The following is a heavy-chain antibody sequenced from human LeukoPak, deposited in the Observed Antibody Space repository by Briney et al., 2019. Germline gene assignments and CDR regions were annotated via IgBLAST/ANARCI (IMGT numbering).Heavy chain of an antibody. J-gene: IGHJ3*02. CDR1: GFTFSSYG. Sequence: GGSLRLSCAASGFTFSSYGMSWVRQAPGKGLEWVSAISGSGGSTYYADSVKGRFTISRDNARNSLYLQMNSLRADDTAVYYCARKPITGTTLGPFDMWGQGTMVTVSS. CDR3: ARKPITGTTLGPFDM. CDR2: ISGSGGST. V-gene: IGHV3-23*01. D-gene: IGHD1-7*01.